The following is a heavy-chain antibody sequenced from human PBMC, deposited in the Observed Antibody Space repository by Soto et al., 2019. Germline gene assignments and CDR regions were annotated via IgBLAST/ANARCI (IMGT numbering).Heavy chain of an antibody. V-gene: IGHV4-31*03. CDR1: GGSISSGGYY. CDR2: LYCSGGT. D-gene: IGHD1-7*01. J-gene: IGHJ4*02. Sequence: QVQLQESGPGLVKPSQTLSLTCTVSGGSISSGGYYWSWIRQHPGKGLEWIGYLYCSGGTYYNPSLKSRVTISVDTSKNQFSLKLSSVTAADTAVYYCARISQSNWNYRAHFDYWGQGTLVTVSS. CDR3: ARISQSNWNYRAHFDY.